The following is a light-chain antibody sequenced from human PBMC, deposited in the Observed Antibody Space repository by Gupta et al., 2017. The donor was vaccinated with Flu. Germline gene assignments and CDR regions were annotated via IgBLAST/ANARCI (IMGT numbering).Light chain of an antibody. CDR2: EVS. CDR1: SSDVGGYNY. Sequence: ITISCTGTSSDVGGYNYVSWYQQHPGKAPKLMIYEVSNRPSGVSNRFSGSKSGNTASLTISGLQAEDEADYYCSSYTSSSTLKVFGGGTKLTVL. V-gene: IGLV2-14*01. J-gene: IGLJ2*01. CDR3: SSYTSSSTLKV.